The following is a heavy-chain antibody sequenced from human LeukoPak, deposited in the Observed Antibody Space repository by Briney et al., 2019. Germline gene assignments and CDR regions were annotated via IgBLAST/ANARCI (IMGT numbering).Heavy chain of an antibody. Sequence: ASVKVSCKASGYTFTSYDINWVRQATGQGLEWMGWMNPNSGNTGYAQKFQGRVTMTRNTSISTAYMELSSLRSEDTAVYYCARGRRQQLVFYYWGQGTLVTVSS. CDR1: GYTFTSYD. V-gene: IGHV1-8*01. D-gene: IGHD6-13*01. CDR2: MNPNSGNT. J-gene: IGHJ4*02. CDR3: ARGRRQQLVFYY.